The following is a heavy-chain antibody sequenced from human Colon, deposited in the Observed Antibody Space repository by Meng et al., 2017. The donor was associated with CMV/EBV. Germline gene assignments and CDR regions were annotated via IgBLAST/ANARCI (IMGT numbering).Heavy chain of an antibody. CDR2: INTDGRTT. D-gene: IGHD1-26*01. CDR1: GFTFSHYW. V-gene: IGHV3-74*01. Sequence: GESLKISCEASGFTFSHYWMHWVRQAPGKGLEWVSRINTDGRTTDYADSVKGRFTISRDDGRSTLYLQMNNLRAEDTAVYFCAGSYWNGEFVYWGQGALVTVSS. J-gene: IGHJ4*02. CDR3: AGSYWNGEFVY.